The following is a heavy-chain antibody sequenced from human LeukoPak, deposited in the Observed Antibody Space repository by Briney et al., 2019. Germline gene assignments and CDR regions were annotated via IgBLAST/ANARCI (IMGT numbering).Heavy chain of an antibody. J-gene: IGHJ4*02. D-gene: IGHD3-10*01. CDR2: INPNSGGT. CDR1: GYTFTGYY. CDR3: ATGDEGSLYDY. Sequence: ASVKVSCKASGYTFTGYYMHWVRQAPGQGLEWMGWINPNSGGTNYARKFQGRVTMTRDTSISTAYMELSRLRSDDTAVYYCATGDEGSLYDYWGQGTLVTVSS. V-gene: IGHV1-2*02.